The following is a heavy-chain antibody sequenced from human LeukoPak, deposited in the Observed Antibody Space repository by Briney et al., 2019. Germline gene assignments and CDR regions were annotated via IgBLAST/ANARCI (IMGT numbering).Heavy chain of an antibody. CDR3: ARDAELYNWNYWFDP. CDR2: IYYSGST. D-gene: IGHD1-7*01. CDR1: GGSISSYY. Sequence: SETLSLTCTVSGGSISSYYWSWIRQPPGKGLEWIGYIYYSGSTNYNPSLKSRVTISVDTSKNQFSLKLSSVTAADTAVYYCARDAELYNWNYWFDPWGQGTLVTVSP. J-gene: IGHJ5*02. V-gene: IGHV4-59*12.